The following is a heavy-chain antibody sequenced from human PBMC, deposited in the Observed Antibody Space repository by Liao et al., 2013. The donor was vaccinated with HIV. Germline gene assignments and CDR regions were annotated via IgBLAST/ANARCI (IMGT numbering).Heavy chain of an antibody. CDR1: GGSISTNIYS. CDR2: IFYTGTT. CDR3: ARGNMIRGAGEIDY. J-gene: IGHJ4*02. D-gene: IGHD3-10*01. Sequence: QLQLQESGPGLVKPSETLSLTCSVSGGSISTNIYSWGWIRQSPGKGLEWIGIIFYTGTTYYNPSLKSRVTISVDTSKNQFSLKHSSVTAADTAVYYCARGNMIRGAGEIDYWGQGILVTVSS. V-gene: IGHV4-39*07.